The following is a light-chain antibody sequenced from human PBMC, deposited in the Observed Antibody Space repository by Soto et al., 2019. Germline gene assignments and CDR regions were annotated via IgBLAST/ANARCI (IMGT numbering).Light chain of an antibody. CDR3: QQGHNWPLT. J-gene: IGKJ2*01. CDR2: GAS. Sequence: EIVMTQSPATLSVSPGESATLSCRASQSISSELAWYQQKPGQPPRLLIYGASTRATGVPARFTGSGSGSDFTLTISGLQSEDFAVYYCQQGHNWPLTFGPGTRLEL. V-gene: IGKV3-15*01. CDR1: QSISSE.